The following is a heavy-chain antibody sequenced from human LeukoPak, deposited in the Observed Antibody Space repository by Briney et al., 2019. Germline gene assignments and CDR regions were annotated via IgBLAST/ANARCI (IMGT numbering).Heavy chain of an antibody. Sequence: SETLSLTCAVSGYSISSGYYWGWIRQPPGKGLEWIGSIYHSGSTYYNPSLKSRVSISVDTSKNQFSLKLSSVTAADTAVYYCARVGCSTTNCYGTWFDPWGQGTLVTVSS. V-gene: IGHV4-38-2*01. CDR2: IYHSGST. J-gene: IGHJ5*02. CDR1: GYSISSGYY. D-gene: IGHD2-2*01. CDR3: ARVGCSTTNCYGTWFDP.